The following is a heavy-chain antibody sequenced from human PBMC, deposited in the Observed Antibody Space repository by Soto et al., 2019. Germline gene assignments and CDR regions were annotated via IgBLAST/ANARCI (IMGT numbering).Heavy chain of an antibody. CDR2: IYYSGST. J-gene: IGHJ2*01. CDR3: ARALVGGGGSISWYLDL. Sequence: SETLSLTCTVSGGSISSSSYYWGWIRQPPGKGLEWIGSIYYSGSTYYNPSLKSRVTISVDTSKNQFSLKLSSVTAEDTAVYYCARALVGGGGSISWYLDLWGRGTLVTVSS. CDR1: GGSISSSSYY. V-gene: IGHV4-39*01. D-gene: IGHD2-21*01.